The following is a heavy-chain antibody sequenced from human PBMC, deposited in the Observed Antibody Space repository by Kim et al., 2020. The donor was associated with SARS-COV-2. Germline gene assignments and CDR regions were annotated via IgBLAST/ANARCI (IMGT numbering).Heavy chain of an antibody. CDR3: ARHHRGAYYSYSSPPYCRSATCSARGPTTSEFSLTLSAVPAADTAGYYCARHPQGAYCSYSSPPY. V-gene: IGHV4-39*01. J-gene: IGHJ4*02. CDR2: VYYTGSA. CDR1: GGSFSSTSYY. D-gene: IGHD3-22*01. Sequence: SETLSLTCNVSGGSFSSTSYYWGWVRQPPGKGLEWIGSVYYTGSAYYNPSLKGRVIISVDTSKSHFSLTLSSVTAADTAVYYCARHHRGAYYSYSSPPYCRSATCSARGPTTSEFSLTLSAVPAADTAGYYCARHPQGAYCSYSSPPYWGQGTLVTVSS.